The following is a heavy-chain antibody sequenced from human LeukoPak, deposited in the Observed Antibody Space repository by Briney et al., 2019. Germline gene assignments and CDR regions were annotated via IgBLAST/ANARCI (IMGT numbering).Heavy chain of an antibody. CDR3: ARAAYSGSYHSDY. V-gene: IGHV4-61*01. D-gene: IGHD1-26*01. CDR2: IYYSGST. J-gene: IGHJ4*02. Sequence: SETLSFTCTVSGGSVNSGSYYWNWIRQPPGKGLEWIGYIYYSGSTNYNPSLKSRVTISVDMSKNQFSLKLSSVTAADTAVYYCARAAYSGSYHSDYWGQGTLVTVSS. CDR1: GGSVNSGSYY.